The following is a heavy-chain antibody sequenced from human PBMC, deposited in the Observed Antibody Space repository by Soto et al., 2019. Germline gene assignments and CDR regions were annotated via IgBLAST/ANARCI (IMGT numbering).Heavy chain of an antibody. Sequence: PGGSLRLSCAASGFSFSSYAMTWVRQPPGKRLEWVSTVGNSGIDTYYTGSVKGRFTISRDNSENTLYLQMDRLRAEDTAVYYCARYCGPAACYSGFDSWGLGTLVTVAS. CDR1: GFSFSSYA. CDR3: ARYCGPAACYSGFDS. J-gene: IGHJ4*02. CDR2: VGNSGIDT. V-gene: IGHV3-23*01. D-gene: IGHD2-21*01.